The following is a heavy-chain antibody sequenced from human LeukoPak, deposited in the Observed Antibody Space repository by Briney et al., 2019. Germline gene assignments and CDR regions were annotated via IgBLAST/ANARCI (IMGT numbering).Heavy chain of an antibody. Sequence: KTSETLSLTCAVPGYSISNGYYWSWIRQPPGKGLEWIGYIYYIGTTNYNPSLKSRVTISIDTSKNQFSLKLSSVTAADTAVYYCAREGVGSSGYYPFDYWGQGILVTVSS. J-gene: IGHJ4*02. CDR1: GYSISNGYY. V-gene: IGHV4-59*13. CDR3: AREGVGSSGYYPFDY. D-gene: IGHD3-22*01. CDR2: IYYIGTT.